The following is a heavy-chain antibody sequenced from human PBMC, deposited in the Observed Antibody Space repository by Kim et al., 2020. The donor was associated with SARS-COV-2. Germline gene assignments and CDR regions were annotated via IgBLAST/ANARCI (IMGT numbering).Heavy chain of an antibody. V-gene: IGHV3-15*01. CDR1: GFTFGDAW. CDR2: IRSYANGGTA. CDR3: ATDPRGYDAYPPGH. Sequence: GGSLRLSCAASGFTFGDAWMTWVRQAPGKGLQWIARIRSYANGGTADYAGPVAGRSIISRDDSKNMLYLQLNSLQVEDTAVYYCATDPRGYDAYPPGHWGQGTQVTVSS. D-gene: IGHD5-12*01. J-gene: IGHJ4*02.